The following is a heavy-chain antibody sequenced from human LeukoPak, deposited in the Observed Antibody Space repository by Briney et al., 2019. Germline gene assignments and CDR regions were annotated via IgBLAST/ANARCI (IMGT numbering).Heavy chain of an antibody. CDR1: GFTFSTYT. V-gene: IGHV3-21*01. CDR3: ARVPKRSSTPIGVDY. D-gene: IGHD3-10*01. J-gene: IGHJ4*02. CDR2: ISTGSSYI. Sequence: GGSLRLSCAASGFTFSTYTMNWVRQAPGKGLEWVSSISTGSSYIYYADSVRGRFTISRDNAKNSLYLQMNNLRAADTAVYYCARVPKRSSTPIGVDYWGRGTLVTVSS.